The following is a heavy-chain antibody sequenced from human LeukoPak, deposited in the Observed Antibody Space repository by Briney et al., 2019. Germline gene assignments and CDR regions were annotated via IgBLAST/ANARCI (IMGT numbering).Heavy chain of an antibody. CDR3: ARLRVGHDYVDY. Sequence: PGGSLRLSCAASGFTFSNYWMHWIRQPPGKGLEWIGEINHSGSTNYNPSLKSRVTISVDTSKNQFSLKLSSVTAADTAVYYCARLRVGHDYVDYWGQGTLVTVSS. CDR2: INHSGST. J-gene: IGHJ4*02. V-gene: IGHV4-34*01. CDR1: GFTFSNYW. D-gene: IGHD1-26*01.